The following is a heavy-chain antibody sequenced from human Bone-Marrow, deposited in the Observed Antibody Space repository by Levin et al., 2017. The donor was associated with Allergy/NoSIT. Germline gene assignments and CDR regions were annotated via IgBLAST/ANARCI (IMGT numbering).Heavy chain of an antibody. CDR3: AKVLNYLDSTGYTPGQV. D-gene: IGHD3-22*01. CDR2: ISYDGGNK. V-gene: IGHV3-30*18. Sequence: GGSLRLSCAASGFTFSNYGMHWVRQAPGKGLEWVAFISYDGGNKYHADSVEGRFTISRDNSKDTLYLQMNSLRLEDTAVYYCAKVLNYLDSTGYTPGQVWGQGTLVTVSS. J-gene: IGHJ4*02. CDR1: GFTFSNYG.